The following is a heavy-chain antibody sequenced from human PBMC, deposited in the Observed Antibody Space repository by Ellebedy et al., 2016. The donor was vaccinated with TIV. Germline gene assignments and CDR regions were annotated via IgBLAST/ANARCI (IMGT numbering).Heavy chain of an antibody. CDR2: ISGSGGNT. CDR1: GFTFSSYA. V-gene: IGHV3-23*01. J-gene: IGHJ4*02. D-gene: IGHD1/OR15-1a*01. Sequence: PGGSLRLSCAASGFTFSSYAMNWVRQAPGKGLEWVSGISGSGGNTYYADSVKGRFTISRDNSKNTLYLQMNSLRAEDTAVYYCAIPSGRYGTNYWGQGTLVTVSS. CDR3: AIPSGRYGTNY.